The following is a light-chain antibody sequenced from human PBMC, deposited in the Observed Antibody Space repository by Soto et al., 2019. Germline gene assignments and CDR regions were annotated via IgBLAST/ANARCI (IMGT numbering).Light chain of an antibody. J-gene: IGLJ7*01. V-gene: IGLV2-8*01. CDR1: SSDVGGYNY. CDR3: SSHAGSINVA. CDR2: EVS. Sequence: QSALTQPPSASGSPGQSVTISCTGTSSDVGGYNYVSWYQQHPGKAPKLMIYEVSKRPPGVPDRFSGSKSGNTASLTVSGLQADDEADYYCSSHAGSINVAFGGGTQLTV.